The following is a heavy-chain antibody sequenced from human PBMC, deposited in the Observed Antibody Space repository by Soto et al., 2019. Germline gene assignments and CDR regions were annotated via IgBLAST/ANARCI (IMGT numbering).Heavy chain of an antibody. V-gene: IGHV3-23*01. CDR2: ISGSGGST. CDR1: GFTFSSYA. CDR3: AKDHSSGWYRPRTEYFQH. J-gene: IGHJ1*01. Sequence: QTGGSLRLSCAASGFTFSSYAMSWVRQAPGKGLEWVSAISGSGGSTYYADSVKGRFTISRDNSKNTLYLQMNSLRAEDTAVYYCAKDHSSGWYRPRTEYFQHWGQGTLVTVSS. D-gene: IGHD6-19*01.